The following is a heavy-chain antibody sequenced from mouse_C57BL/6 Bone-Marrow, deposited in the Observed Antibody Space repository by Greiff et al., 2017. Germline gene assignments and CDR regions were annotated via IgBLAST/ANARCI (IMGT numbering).Heavy chain of an antibody. CDR1: GYTFTSYW. D-gene: IGHD2-1*01. CDR3: ARGYYGNTWFAY. V-gene: IGHV1-55*01. Sequence: QVQLQQSGAELVKPGASVKMSCKASGYTFTSYWLTWVKQRPGQGLEWLGDIYPGSGSTNYNEKFKSKATLTVDTSSSTAYMQLSSLTSEDSAVYYCARGYYGNTWFAYWGQGTLVTVSA. CDR2: IYPGSGST. J-gene: IGHJ3*01.